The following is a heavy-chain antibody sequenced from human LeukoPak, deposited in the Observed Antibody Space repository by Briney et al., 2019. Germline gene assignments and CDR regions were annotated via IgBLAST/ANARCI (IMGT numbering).Heavy chain of an antibody. Sequence: SETLSLTCAVYGGSFSGYYWSWIRQPPGKGLEWIGEINHSGSTNYNPSLKSRVTISVDTSKNQFSLKLSSVTAADTAIYYCAREGGYSYGFDYWSRGTLVTVSS. V-gene: IGHV4-34*01. J-gene: IGHJ4*02. D-gene: IGHD5-18*01. CDR3: AREGGYSYGFDY. CDR1: GGSFSGYY. CDR2: INHSGST.